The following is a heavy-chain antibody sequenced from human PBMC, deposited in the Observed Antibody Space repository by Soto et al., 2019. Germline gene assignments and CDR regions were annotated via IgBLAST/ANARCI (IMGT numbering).Heavy chain of an antibody. J-gene: IGHJ5*02. Sequence: QVQLVQSGAEVKKPGASVKVSCKASGYTFTSYDINWVRQATGQGLEWMGWMNPITGNTGYAQKFQGRVTMTRNTSISTGDMALSTLSSEDTAVYYCARPGDIAAAGGHWFDPWGQGTLVTVSS. D-gene: IGHD6-13*01. CDR2: MNPITGNT. CDR1: GYTFTSYD. CDR3: ARPGDIAAAGGHWFDP. V-gene: IGHV1-8*01.